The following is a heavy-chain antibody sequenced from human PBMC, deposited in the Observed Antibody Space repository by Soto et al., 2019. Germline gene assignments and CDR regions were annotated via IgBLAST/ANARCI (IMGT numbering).Heavy chain of an antibody. V-gene: IGHV1-2*04. Sequence: ASVKVSCKASGYTFTGYYMHWVRQAPGQGLEWMGWINPNSGGTNYAQKFQGWVTMTRDTSISTAYMELSRLRSDDTAVYYCARDGLTSTAARPGYYYYYMDVWGKGTTVTVSS. D-gene: IGHD6-6*01. CDR1: GYTFTGYY. J-gene: IGHJ6*03. CDR3: ARDGLTSTAARPGYYYYYMDV. CDR2: INPNSGGT.